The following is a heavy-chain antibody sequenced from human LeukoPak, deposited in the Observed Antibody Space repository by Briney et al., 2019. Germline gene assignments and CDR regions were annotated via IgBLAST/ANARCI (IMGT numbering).Heavy chain of an antibody. CDR2: ISAYNGNT. CDR3: ASRGDSSGYLPDY. Sequence: GASVKVSCKASGYTFTSYGISWVRQAPGQGLEWMGWISAYNGNTNYAQKLQGRVTMTTDTSTSTAYTELRSLRSDDTAVYYCASRGDSSGYLPDYWGQGTLVTVSS. CDR1: GYTFTSYG. V-gene: IGHV1-18*01. D-gene: IGHD3-22*01. J-gene: IGHJ4*02.